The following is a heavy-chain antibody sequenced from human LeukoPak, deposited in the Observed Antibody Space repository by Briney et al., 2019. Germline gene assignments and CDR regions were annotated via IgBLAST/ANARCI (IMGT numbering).Heavy chain of an antibody. CDR2: ISYDGSNK. V-gene: IGHV3-30-3*01. J-gene: IGHJ4*02. CDR1: GFTFSIYA. Sequence: TGGSLRLSCAASGFTFSIYAMHWVRQAPGKGLEWVAVISYDGSNKYYADSVKGRFTISRDNSKNTLYLQMNSLRAEDTAVYYCATLLVYYFDYWGQGTLVTVSS. D-gene: IGHD2-8*02. CDR3: ATLLVYYFDY.